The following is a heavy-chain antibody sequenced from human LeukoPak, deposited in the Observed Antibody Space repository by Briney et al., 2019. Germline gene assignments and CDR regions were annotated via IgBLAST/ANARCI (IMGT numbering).Heavy chain of an antibody. V-gene: IGHV3-30*02. CDR2: IRYDGNNK. CDR3: AKGDDYGANTRLPKYNWFDP. J-gene: IGHJ5*02. Sequence: GGSLRLSCAASGFTFSSYAMHWVRQAPGRGLEWVAFIRYDGNNKNCADSVKGRFTISRDNSKDTLYLQMNSLRAEDTAVYYCAKGDDYGANTRLPKYNWFDPWGQGTLVTVSS. CDR1: GFTFSSYA. D-gene: IGHD4-23*01.